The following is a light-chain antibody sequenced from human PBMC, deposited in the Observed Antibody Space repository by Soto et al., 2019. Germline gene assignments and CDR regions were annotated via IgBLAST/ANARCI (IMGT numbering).Light chain of an antibody. Sequence: TLSPATLSVKQGERATLSCRASQSFSSNLAWSQQKPGQAPRLLIYGASSRATGIPDRFSGSGSGTDFTLTISRLEPEDFAVYYCQQYGSSPKTFGQGTKVDIK. CDR1: QSFSSN. CDR3: QQYGSSPKT. CDR2: GAS. V-gene: IGKV3-20*01. J-gene: IGKJ1*01.